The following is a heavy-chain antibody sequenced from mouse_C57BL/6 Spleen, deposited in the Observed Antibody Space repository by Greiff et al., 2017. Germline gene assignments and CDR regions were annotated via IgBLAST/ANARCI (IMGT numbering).Heavy chain of an antibody. CDR3: AREEILRYYFDY. J-gene: IGHJ2*01. CDR1: GYSFTSYY. Sequence: QVQLQQSGPELVKPGASVKISCKASGYSFTSYYIHWVKQRPGQGLEWIGWIYPGSGNTKYNEKFKGKATLTADTSSSTAYMQLSSLTSEDSAVYYCAREEILRYYFDYWGQGTTLTVSS. V-gene: IGHV1-66*01. CDR2: IYPGSGNT. D-gene: IGHD1-1*01.